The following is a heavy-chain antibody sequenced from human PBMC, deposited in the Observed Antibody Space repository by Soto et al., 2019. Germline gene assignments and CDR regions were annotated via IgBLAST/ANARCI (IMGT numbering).Heavy chain of an antibody. CDR2: ISTNDGNT. J-gene: IGHJ6*02. CDR3: ARGVRNIFVRGGVMDV. V-gene: IGHV1-18*04. Sequence: ASVKVSCKASGYTFTSFGITWVRQVPGQGLEWMGWISTNDGNTNYAQKFQGRVTMTTDTSTSTAYMDLRSLRSDDAAVYYCARGVRNIFVRGGVMDVWGQGSTVTVSS. D-gene: IGHD3-10*01. CDR1: GYTFTSFG.